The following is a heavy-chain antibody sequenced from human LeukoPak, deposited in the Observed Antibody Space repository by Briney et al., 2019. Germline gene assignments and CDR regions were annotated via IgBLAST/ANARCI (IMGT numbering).Heavy chain of an antibody. D-gene: IGHD4-23*01. J-gene: IGHJ4*02. Sequence: GESLKISCKGSGYSFTSYWIGWVRQMPGKGLEWMGLVYPGDSYTIYSPSFQGQVTISADKSISTAYLHYSSLEASDTAMYYCARLLYGDNQYYFDYWGQGALVTVSS. V-gene: IGHV5-51*01. CDR3: ARLLYGDNQYYFDY. CDR1: GYSFTSYW. CDR2: VYPGDSYT.